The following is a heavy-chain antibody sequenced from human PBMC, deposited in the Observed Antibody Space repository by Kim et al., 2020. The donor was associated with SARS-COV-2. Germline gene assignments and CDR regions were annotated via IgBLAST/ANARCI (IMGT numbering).Heavy chain of an antibody. D-gene: IGHD2-15*01. CDR3: AREYCSGGRCDYFDY. V-gene: IGHV3-21*01. Sequence: DTLRGRFTISRDNAKNSLSLQMNSLRAEDTAVYYCAREYCSGGRCDYFDYWGQGTLVTVSS. J-gene: IGHJ4*02.